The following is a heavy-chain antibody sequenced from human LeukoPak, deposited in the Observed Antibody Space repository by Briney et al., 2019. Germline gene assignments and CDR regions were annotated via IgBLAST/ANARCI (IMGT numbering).Heavy chain of an antibody. CDR2: IYPGDSDT. Sequence: GESLKISCKGSGYSFPSYWIAWVRQMPGEGLKWMGIIYPGDSDTRYSPSFQGQVTISADKSINTAYLQWSSLRASDTAMYYCARRDTAMDFWGQGTLVTVSS. V-gene: IGHV5-51*01. CDR1: GYSFPSYW. CDR3: ARRDTAMDF. D-gene: IGHD5-18*01. J-gene: IGHJ4*02.